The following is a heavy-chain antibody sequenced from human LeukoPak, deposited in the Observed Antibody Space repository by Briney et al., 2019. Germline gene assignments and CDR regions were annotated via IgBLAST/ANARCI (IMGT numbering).Heavy chain of an antibody. Sequence: SETLSLTCTVSGGSISRNSDYWGWIRQPPGKGLEWIGYIYHSGSTYYNPSLKSRVTISVDRSKNQFSLKLSSVTAADTAVYYCARGGGYSGYDFGYWGQGTLVTVSS. V-gene: IGHV4-39*07. CDR1: GGSISRNSDY. CDR3: ARGGGYSGYDFGY. D-gene: IGHD5-12*01. CDR2: IYHSGST. J-gene: IGHJ4*02.